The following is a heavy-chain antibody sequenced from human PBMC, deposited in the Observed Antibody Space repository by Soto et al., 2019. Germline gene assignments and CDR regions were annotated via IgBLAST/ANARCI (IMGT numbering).Heavy chain of an antibody. J-gene: IGHJ6*02. CDR2: FDPEDGET. D-gene: IGHD3-3*01. V-gene: IGHV1-24*01. CDR1: GYTLTELS. CDR3: AIPWSSWVYDFWSGYPASSGRGIDV. Sequence: QVQLVQSGAEVKKPGASVKVSCKVSGYTLTELSMHWVRQAPGKGLEWMGGFDPEDGETIYAQKFQGRVTLTEDTPTVNADMELRRRRSEGTAVYYCAIPWSSWVYDFWSGYPASSGRGIDVWGQGPKVTVSS.